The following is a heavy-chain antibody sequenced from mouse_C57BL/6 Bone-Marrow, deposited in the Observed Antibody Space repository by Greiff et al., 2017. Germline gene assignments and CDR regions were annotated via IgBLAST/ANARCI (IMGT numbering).Heavy chain of an antibody. V-gene: IGHV14-4*01. J-gene: IGHJ2*01. CDR2: IDPEIGDT. Sequence: EVQLQQSGAELVRPGASVKLSCTASGFNIKDDYIHWVKQRPEKGLEWIGWIDPEIGDTAYASKFQGKATRTSDTSSNTAYLQLSILTSEDTAVYYCSSFDGNYFDFCGQGTPLTVAS. D-gene: IGHD2-3*01. CDR1: GFNIKDDY. CDR3: SSFDGNYFDF.